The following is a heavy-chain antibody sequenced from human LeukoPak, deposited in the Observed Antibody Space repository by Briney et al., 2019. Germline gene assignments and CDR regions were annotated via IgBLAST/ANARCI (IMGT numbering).Heavy chain of an antibody. CDR1: GGSISSSSCY. CDR3: ARVRGSGYDEERPNFDY. D-gene: IGHD5-12*01. V-gene: IGHV4-39*07. CDR2: IYYSGST. Sequence: SSETLSLTCTVSGGSISSSSCYWGWIRQPPGKGLEWIGSIYYSGSTYYNPSLKSRVTISVDTSKNQFSLKLSSVTAADTAVYYCARVRGSGYDEERPNFDYWGQGTLVTVSS. J-gene: IGHJ4*02.